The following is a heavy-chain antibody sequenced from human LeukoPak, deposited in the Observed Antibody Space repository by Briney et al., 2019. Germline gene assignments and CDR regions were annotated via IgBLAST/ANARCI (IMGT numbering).Heavy chain of an antibody. CDR1: GVTLSDHH. CDR3: ARDGQEGDNSAFDI. Sequence: GGSLRLSCAASGVTLSDHHVDWVRQAPGKGLEWVGRTRDKARGYRTEYAASVKDRFTISRDDSKTLVYLQMNSLKIEDTAVYYCARDGQEGDNSAFDIWGQGTVVTVYS. D-gene: IGHD3-22*01. V-gene: IGHV3-72*01. CDR2: TRDKARGYRT. J-gene: IGHJ3*02.